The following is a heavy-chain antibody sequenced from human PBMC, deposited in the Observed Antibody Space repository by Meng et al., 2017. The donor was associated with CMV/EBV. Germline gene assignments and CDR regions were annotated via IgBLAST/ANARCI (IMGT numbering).Heavy chain of an antibody. CDR3: AHRGRIAAAGTDWFDP. V-gene: IGHV2-5*02. J-gene: IGHJ5*02. D-gene: IGHD6-13*01. CDR1: WFSLSIRGLG. Sequence: ITLKESVLPLVKPKQTLTLTCTFPWFSLSIRGLGVGLIRQPPGKALEWLALIYWDDDKRYSPSLKSRLTITKDTSKNQVVLTMTNMDPVDTATYYCAHRGRIAAAGTDWFDPWGQGTLVTVSS. CDR2: IYWDDDK.